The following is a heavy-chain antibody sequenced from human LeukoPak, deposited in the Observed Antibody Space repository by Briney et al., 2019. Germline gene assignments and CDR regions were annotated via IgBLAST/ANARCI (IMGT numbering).Heavy chain of an antibody. J-gene: IGHJ4*02. CDR2: IYYSGST. CDR1: GDSISSYY. D-gene: IGHD3-22*01. CDR3: AQIPYYYDSTGDFDY. Sequence: SETLSLTCTVSGDSISSYYWTWIRQPPGKGLEWIGYIYYSGSTNYNPSLKSRVTISVDTSKNQFSLKLSSVTAADTAVYYCAQIPYYYDSTGDFDYWGQGTLVTVSS. V-gene: IGHV4-59*01.